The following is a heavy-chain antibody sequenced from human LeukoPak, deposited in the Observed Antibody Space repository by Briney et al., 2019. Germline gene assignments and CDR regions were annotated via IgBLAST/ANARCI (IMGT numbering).Heavy chain of an antibody. Sequence: GESLKISCKGSGYSFTSYWIGWVRQMPGKGLEWMGIIYPGDSDTRYSPSFQGQVTISADKSISTAYLQWSSLKASDTAMYYCARSYYYGSGSYLVLFDYWGQGTLVTVSS. V-gene: IGHV5-51*01. CDR3: ARSYYYGSGSYLVLFDY. J-gene: IGHJ4*02. D-gene: IGHD3-10*01. CDR2: IYPGDSDT. CDR1: GYSFTSYW.